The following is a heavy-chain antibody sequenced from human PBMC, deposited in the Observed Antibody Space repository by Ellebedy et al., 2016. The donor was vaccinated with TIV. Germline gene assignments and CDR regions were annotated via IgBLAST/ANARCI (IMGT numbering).Heavy chain of an antibody. V-gene: IGHV3-53*01. D-gene: IGHD1-20*01. CDR3: ARRITGTYGDDALDI. CDR2: IHTGGDP. Sequence: GGSLRLSCAASGFTVTYTYMSCVRQAPGKGLEWVSVIHTGGDPYYENSVKGRFTISRDSSKNTLYLQMNSLRAEDTAVYYCARRITGTYGDDALDIWGQGTMVTFSS. J-gene: IGHJ3*02. CDR1: GFTVTYTY.